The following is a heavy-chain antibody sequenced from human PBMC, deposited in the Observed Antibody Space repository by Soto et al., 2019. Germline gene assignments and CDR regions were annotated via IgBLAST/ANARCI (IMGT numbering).Heavy chain of an antibody. CDR1: DFDFSSYG. J-gene: IGHJ4*02. CDR3: ARDSGWPILNCDN. D-gene: IGHD3-10*01. CDR2: SSYDGRET. Sequence: GGSLRLSCAASDFDFSSYGIHWVRQAQGKGLEWVAASSYDGRETFYADSAKGRFTVSKEMSKNTAFLQMNALRHEDTAVYFCARDSGWPILNCDNWGQGTTVTVSS. V-gene: IGHV3-30*03.